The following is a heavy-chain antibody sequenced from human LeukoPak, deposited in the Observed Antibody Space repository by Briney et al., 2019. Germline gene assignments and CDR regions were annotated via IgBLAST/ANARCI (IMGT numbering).Heavy chain of an antibody. Sequence: PGGSLRLSCLASGFTFRDFYMSWIRQAPGKGLEWVSYISGSGSAIFYADSVKGRFTISRDNSKNTLYLQMNSLRAEDTAVYYCAPETGLDYWGQGTLVTVSS. D-gene: IGHD3-9*01. CDR3: APETGLDY. CDR2: ISGSGSAI. V-gene: IGHV3-11*01. J-gene: IGHJ4*02. CDR1: GFTFRDFY.